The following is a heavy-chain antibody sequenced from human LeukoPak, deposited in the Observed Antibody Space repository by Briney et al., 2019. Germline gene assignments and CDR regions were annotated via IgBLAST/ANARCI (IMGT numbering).Heavy chain of an antibody. CDR2: ISSSSSTI. J-gene: IGHJ4*02. D-gene: IGHD6-6*01. Sequence: GGSLRLSCAASGFTFSSYSMNWVRQAPGKGLEWVSYISSSSSTIYYADSVKGRFTISRDNSKNTLYLQMNSLRAEDTAVYYCAKKRGYSSSSTDYWGQGTLVTVSS. V-gene: IGHV3-48*01. CDR1: GFTFSSYS. CDR3: AKKRGYSSSSTDY.